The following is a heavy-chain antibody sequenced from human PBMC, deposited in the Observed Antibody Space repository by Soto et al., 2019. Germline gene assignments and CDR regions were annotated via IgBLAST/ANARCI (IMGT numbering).Heavy chain of an antibody. J-gene: IGHJ3*02. CDR2: IYYSGST. CDR1: GGSISSYY. CDR3: ATQTVAGTLSASHI. Sequence: SGTLSLTCTVSGGSISSYYWGGFRQPPGKGLEWIGYIYYSGSTNYNPSLKSRVTISEDTSKNHFSLKLSSVTAAFTAVFYCATQTVAGTLSASHILGHWTTGTVS. D-gene: IGHD6-19*01. V-gene: IGHV4-59*01.